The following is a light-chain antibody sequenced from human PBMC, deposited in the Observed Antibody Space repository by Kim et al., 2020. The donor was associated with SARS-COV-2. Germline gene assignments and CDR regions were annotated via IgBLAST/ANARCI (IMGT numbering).Light chain of an antibody. Sequence: QSITISGPGPSSDVGSYNLVSWYQQFPGRAPKLMIYEGNKRPSGVSNRFSGSKSGNTASLTISGLQAEDEADYYCCSYAGTTTYWVFGGGTQLTVL. V-gene: IGLV2-23*01. CDR3: CSYAGTTTYWV. CDR2: EGN. J-gene: IGLJ3*02. CDR1: SSDVGSYNL.